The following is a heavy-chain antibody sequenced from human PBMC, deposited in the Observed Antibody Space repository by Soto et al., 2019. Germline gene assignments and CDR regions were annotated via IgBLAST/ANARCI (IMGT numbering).Heavy chain of an antibody. CDR1: GGSISSAVYY. CDR2: IYYCGST. J-gene: IGHJ4*02. D-gene: IGHD1-26*01. Sequence: QVQLQESGPGLVKPSQTLSLTCTVSGGSISSAVYYWSWIRQHPGKGLEWIGYIYYCGSTNYNPSLKSRVTISVDTSKNQFSLKLSSVTAADTAVYYWAREGGIVGATAADYWGQGTLVTVSS. CDR3: AREGGIVGATAADY. V-gene: IGHV4-31*03.